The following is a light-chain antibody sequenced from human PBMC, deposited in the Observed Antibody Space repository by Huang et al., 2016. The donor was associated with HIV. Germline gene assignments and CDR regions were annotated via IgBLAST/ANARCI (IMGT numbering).Light chain of an antibody. V-gene: IGKV4-1*01. CDR1: QRLLYNLNSKNY. J-gene: IGKJ4*01. Sequence: DIVMTQSPDSLSISPGERATINCKSSQRLLYNLNSKNYLAWFQKRPGQPPKLLFHWSASRQSGIPKRFSASGSGTDFTLTIDNLQTEDVAIYYCQQYYRNPQTFGRWTAVEI. CDR3: QQYYRNPQT. CDR2: WSA.